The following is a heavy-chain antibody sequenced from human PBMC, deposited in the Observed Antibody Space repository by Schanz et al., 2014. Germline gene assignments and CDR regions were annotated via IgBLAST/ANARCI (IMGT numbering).Heavy chain of an antibody. Sequence: QVQLVQSGAEVKKPGASVKVSCKASGYSFISHAIHWVRQAPGQRLEWMGWINAANGNTRYSQKFQGRVTITRDTLASTAYMEVSSLRSEDTAVYYCASSGAGYSSSWDFDYWGQGTLVTVSS. CDR3: ASSGAGYSSSWDFDY. CDR1: GYSFISHA. D-gene: IGHD6-13*01. CDR2: INAANGNT. V-gene: IGHV1-3*01. J-gene: IGHJ4*02.